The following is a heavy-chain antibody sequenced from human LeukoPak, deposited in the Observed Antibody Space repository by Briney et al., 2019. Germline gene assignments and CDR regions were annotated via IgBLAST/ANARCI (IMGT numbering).Heavy chain of an antibody. CDR1: GYTFTVDS. CDR2: ISAYKGNT. V-gene: IGHV1-18*04. CDR3: ARGGSSGWYGWFDP. D-gene: IGHD6-19*01. Sequence: ASVRVSSKESGYTFTVDSIGGGRQGPGEGGGRMGWISAYKGNTNYTQKLQGRVTMTTDTSTSTAYMELRSLRSDDTAVYYRARGGSSGWYGWFDPWGQGTLVTVSS. J-gene: IGHJ5*02.